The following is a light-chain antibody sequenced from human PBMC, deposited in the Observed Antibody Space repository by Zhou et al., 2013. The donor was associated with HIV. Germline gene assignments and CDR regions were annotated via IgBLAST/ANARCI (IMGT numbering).Light chain of an antibody. Sequence: IVMTQSPATLSLSPGERATLSCRASQSVSIYLAWYQQKPGQAPRLLMYGASTRATGIPARFSGSGSGTDFTLTISSLQSEDFAVYYCQHYNNWPRTFGQGTKV. CDR2: GAS. V-gene: IGKV3-15*01. J-gene: IGKJ1*01. CDR1: QSVSIY. CDR3: QHYNNWPRT.